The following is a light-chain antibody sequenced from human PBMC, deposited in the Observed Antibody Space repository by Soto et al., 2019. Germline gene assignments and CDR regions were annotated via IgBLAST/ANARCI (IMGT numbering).Light chain of an antibody. V-gene: IGKV3-15*01. CDR1: QSVSSN. CDR3: QQYNVWPLT. J-gene: IGKJ4*01. Sequence: EIVMTQSPATLSVSPGERATLSCRASQSVSSNLAWYQQKPGQTPKLLIYDASTRATGIPARFSGSGSGTEFALTFSSLQSEDFAVYYCQQYNVWPLTFGGGTKVEFK. CDR2: DAS.